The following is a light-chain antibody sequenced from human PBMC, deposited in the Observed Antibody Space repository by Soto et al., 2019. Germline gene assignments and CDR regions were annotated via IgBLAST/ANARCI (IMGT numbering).Light chain of an antibody. Sequence: QSVLTQPASVSGSPGQSITISCTGTSSDVGSYNLVSWYQQHPGKAPKLMIYEGSKRPSGVSNRFSGSKSGNTASLTISGLQAEDEADYYCCSYXXXXTFRVFGGGTKVTVL. CDR3: CSYXXXXTFRV. V-gene: IGLV2-23*03. CDR1: SSDVGSYNL. J-gene: IGLJ2*01. CDR2: EGS.